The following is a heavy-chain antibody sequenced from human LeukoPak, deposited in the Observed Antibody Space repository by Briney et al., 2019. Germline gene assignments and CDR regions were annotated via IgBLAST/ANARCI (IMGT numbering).Heavy chain of an antibody. D-gene: IGHD6-13*01. CDR3: ARAGPSGYSSSPSFDY. V-gene: IGHV1-18*01. CDR2: ISAYNGNT. J-gene: IGHJ4*02. Sequence: ASVKVSCKASGYTFTSYGISWVRQAPGQGLEWMGWISAYNGNTNYAQKLQGRVTMTTDTSTSTAYMELRSLRSDDTAVYYCARAGPSGYSSSPSFDYWGQGTLVTVSS. CDR1: GYTFTSYG.